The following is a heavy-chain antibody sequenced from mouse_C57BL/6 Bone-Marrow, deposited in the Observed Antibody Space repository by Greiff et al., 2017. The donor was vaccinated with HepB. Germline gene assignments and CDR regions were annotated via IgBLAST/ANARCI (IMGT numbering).Heavy chain of an antibody. CDR2: IWRGGST. CDR1: GFSFTSYG. V-gene: IGHV2-5*01. D-gene: IGHD2-4*01. Sequence: VKLVESGPGLVQPSQSLSITCTVSGFSFTSYGVHWVRQSPGKGLEWLGVIWRGGSTDYNAAFMSRLSITKDNSKSQVFFKMNSLQADDTAIYYCAKKSPYYDYDDYAMDYWGQGTSVTVSS. J-gene: IGHJ4*01. CDR3: AKKSPYYDYDDYAMDY.